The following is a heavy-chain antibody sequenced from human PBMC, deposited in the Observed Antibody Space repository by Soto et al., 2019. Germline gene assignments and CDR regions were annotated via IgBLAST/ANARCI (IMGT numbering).Heavy chain of an antibody. CDR3: ARFRGSYGMDV. D-gene: IGHD3-10*01. Sequence: QVQLVQSGAEVKKPGSSVKVSCKASGSTFSSYTISWVRQAPGQGLEWMGRIIPILGIANYAQKFQGRVTITADKSTSTAYMELSSLRSEDTAVDYCARFRGSYGMDVWGQGTTVTVSS. V-gene: IGHV1-69*02. CDR2: IIPILGIA. J-gene: IGHJ6*02. CDR1: GSTFSSYT.